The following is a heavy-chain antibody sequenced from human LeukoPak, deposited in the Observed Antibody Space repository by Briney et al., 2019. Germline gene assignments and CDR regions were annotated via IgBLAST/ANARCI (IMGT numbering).Heavy chain of an antibody. J-gene: IGHJ4*02. CDR3: AKGTGGTFYYFDY. V-gene: IGHV4-61*02. D-gene: IGHD2-8*02. CDR2: IYTSGST. Sequence: SETLSLTCTVSGGSISSGNYQWTWIRQPAGKGLEWIGRIYTSGSTNYNPSLKSRVTISVDTSKNQFSLKLGSVTAADTAVYYCAKGTGGTFYYFDYWGQGTLVTVSS. CDR1: GGSISSGNYQ.